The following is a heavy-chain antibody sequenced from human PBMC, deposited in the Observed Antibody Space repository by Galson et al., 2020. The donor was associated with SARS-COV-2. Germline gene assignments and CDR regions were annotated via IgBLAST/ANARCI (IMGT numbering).Heavy chain of an antibody. V-gene: IGHV3-30*04. Sequence: GESLKISCAASGFTLSSYAMHWVRQAPGKGLEWVAVISYDGSNTYYADSVKGRFTISRDNSKNTLYLQMNSLRAEDTAVYYCARDKAGYSNFDYWGQGTLVTVSS. CDR2: ISYDGSNT. J-gene: IGHJ4*02. CDR3: ARDKAGYSNFDY. CDR1: GFTLSSYA. D-gene: IGHD3-22*01.